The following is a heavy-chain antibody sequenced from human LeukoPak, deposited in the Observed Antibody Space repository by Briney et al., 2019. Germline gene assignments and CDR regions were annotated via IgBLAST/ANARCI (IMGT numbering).Heavy chain of an antibody. CDR2: IKQDGSAE. CDR1: GFPFTIYW. CDR3: ARDAGYYVHDL. D-gene: IGHD3-10*02. J-gene: IGHJ5*02. Sequence: PGGSLRLSCAPSGFPFTIYWMGWVRQAPGKGLEWLANIKQDGSAEHYADSVRGRFTISRDNAKISLYLQMNSLTAEDTAVYYCARDAGYYVHDLWGQGTLVTVSS. V-gene: IGHV3-7*01.